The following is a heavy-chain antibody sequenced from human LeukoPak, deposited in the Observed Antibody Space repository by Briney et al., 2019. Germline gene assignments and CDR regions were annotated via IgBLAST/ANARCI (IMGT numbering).Heavy chain of an antibody. V-gene: IGHV4-31*03. CDR3: ARDQRGSGSYRYGMDV. D-gene: IGHD3-10*01. CDR2: IYYSGST. CDR1: GGSISSGGYY. Sequence: PSQTLSLTCTVSGGSISSGGYYWSWIRQHPGKGLEWIGYIYYSGSTYYNPSLKSRVTISVDTSKNQFSLKLSSVTAADTAVYYCARDQRGSGSYRYGMDVWGQGTTVTVSS. J-gene: IGHJ6*02.